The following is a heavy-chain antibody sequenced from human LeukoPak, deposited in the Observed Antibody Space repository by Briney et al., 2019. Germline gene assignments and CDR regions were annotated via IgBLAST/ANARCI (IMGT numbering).Heavy chain of an antibody. D-gene: IGHD3-10*01. V-gene: IGHV4-38-2*01. CDR1: GYSISSGYY. CDR2: IYHSGST. J-gene: IGHJ4*02. Sequence: SETLSLTCAVSGYSISSGYYWGWIRQPPGKGLEWIGSIYHSGSTYYNPSLKSRVTISVDTSKNQFSLKLSSVTAADTAVYYCARKGYYYGSGSYYIPYYFDYWGQGTLVTVSS. CDR3: ARKGYYYGSGSYYIPYYFDY.